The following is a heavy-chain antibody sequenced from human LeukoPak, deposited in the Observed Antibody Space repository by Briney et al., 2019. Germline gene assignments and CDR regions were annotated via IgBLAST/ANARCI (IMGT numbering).Heavy chain of an antibody. D-gene: IGHD5-18*01. Sequence: GGSLRLSCAASGFTVSSNYMSWVRQAPGKGLEWVAVISYDGSNKYYADSVKGRFTISRDNSKNTLYLQMNSLRAEDTAVYYCANDVRGYGLYYFDDWGQGTLVTVSS. V-gene: IGHV3-30*18. CDR1: GFTVSSNY. CDR2: ISYDGSNK. J-gene: IGHJ4*02. CDR3: ANDVRGYGLYYFDD.